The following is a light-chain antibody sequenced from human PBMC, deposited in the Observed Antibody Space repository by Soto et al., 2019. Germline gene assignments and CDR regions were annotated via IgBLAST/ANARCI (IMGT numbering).Light chain of an antibody. V-gene: IGLV1-44*01. J-gene: IGLJ2*01. CDR2: SNN. CDR3: AAWDDSLNGPYVV. Sequence: QSVLTQPPSASGTPGQTVTISCSGSSSNIGSNTVNWYQQLPGTAPKLLIYSNNQQPSGVPDRFSGSKSGTSASLAISGLQSEDEADYYCAAWDDSLNGPYVVFGGGTKLTVL. CDR1: SSNIGSNT.